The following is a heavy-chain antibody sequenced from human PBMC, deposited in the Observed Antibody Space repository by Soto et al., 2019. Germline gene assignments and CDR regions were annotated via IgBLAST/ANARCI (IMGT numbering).Heavy chain of an antibody. V-gene: IGHV1-69*13. J-gene: IGHJ4*02. CDR1: GGTFSSYA. CDR3: ALKPVWYYDSSGYYSSFDY. D-gene: IGHD3-22*01. Sequence: SVKVSCKASGGTFSSYAISWVRQAPGQGLEWMGGIIPIFGTANYAQKFQGRVTITADESTSTAYMELSSLRSEDTAVYYCALKPVWYYDSSGYYSSFDYWGQGTLVTVSS. CDR2: IIPIFGTA.